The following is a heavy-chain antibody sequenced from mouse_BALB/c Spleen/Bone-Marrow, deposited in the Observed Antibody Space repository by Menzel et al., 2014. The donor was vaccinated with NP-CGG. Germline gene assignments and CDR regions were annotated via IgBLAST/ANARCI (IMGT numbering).Heavy chain of an antibody. CDR2: ISGDGRYT. D-gene: IGHD2-4*01. V-gene: IGHV5-9-2*01. CDR3: ARHAYYDQTEVSFVY. Sequence: EVQRVESGGGLVKSGGSLKLSCAASGFSFSNYGMSWVRQTPEKRLEWVATISGDGRYTFYSDSVKGRFTISRDNAKNNLYLQLSSLRSEDTALYYCARHAYYDQTEVSFVYWGQGTLVTVFA. CDR1: GFSFSNYG. J-gene: IGHJ3*01.